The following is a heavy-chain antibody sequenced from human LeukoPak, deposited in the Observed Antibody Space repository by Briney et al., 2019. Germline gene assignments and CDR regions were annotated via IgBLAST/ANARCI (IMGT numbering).Heavy chain of an antibody. V-gene: IGHV4-31*03. Sequence: SQTLSLTCTVSGGSISSGGYYWSWIRQHPGKGLEWIGFIYYSGSTYYNPSLKSRVTISVDTSKNQFSLKLSSVTAADTAVYYCARDIVGSYGMDVWGQGTTVTVSS. CDR2: IYYSGST. J-gene: IGHJ6*02. D-gene: IGHD3-16*02. CDR1: GGSISSGGYY. CDR3: ARDIVGSYGMDV.